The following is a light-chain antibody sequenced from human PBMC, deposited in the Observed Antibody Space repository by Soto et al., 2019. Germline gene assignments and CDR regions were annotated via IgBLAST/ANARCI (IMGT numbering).Light chain of an antibody. CDR1: SSDVGGYNY. CDR2: EVS. J-gene: IGLJ1*01. CDR3: SSYTSSNTLI. V-gene: IGLV2-14*01. Sequence: HSALTQPASVSGSPGQSITISCTGTSSDVGGYNYVSWYQQHPGKAPKVMIFEVSRRPSGVSNRFSGSKAGDTASLTISGLQAEDEADYYCSSYTSSNTLIFGTGTKLTVL.